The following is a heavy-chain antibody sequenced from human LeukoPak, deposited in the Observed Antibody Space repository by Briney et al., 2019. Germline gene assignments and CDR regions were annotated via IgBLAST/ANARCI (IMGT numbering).Heavy chain of an antibody. CDR1: GFTFDDYG. V-gene: IGHV3-20*04. CDR2: INWNGGST. Sequence: GGSLRLSCAASGFTFDDYGMSWVRQAPGKGLEWVSGINWNGGSTGYADSVKGRFTISRDSAKNSLYLQMNSLRAEDTALYYCAREGPHYYYDSSGYLDYWGQGTLVTVSS. J-gene: IGHJ4*02. CDR3: AREGPHYYYDSSGYLDY. D-gene: IGHD3-22*01.